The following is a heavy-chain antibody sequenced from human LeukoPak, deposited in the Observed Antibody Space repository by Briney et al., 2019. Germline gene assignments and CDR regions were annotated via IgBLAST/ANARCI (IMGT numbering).Heavy chain of an antibody. CDR1: GFTFSSYS. J-gene: IGHJ4*02. V-gene: IGHV3-30*18. CDR3: AKRGPGSPESGKYYFDY. CDR2: ILYDGSNK. D-gene: IGHD3-10*01. Sequence: PGGSLRLSCAASGFTFSSYSMNWVRQAPGKGLEWVTLILYDGSNKYYADSVKGRFTISRDNSKNTLYLQMNSLRAEDTAVYYCAKRGPGSPESGKYYFDYWGQGTLVTVSS.